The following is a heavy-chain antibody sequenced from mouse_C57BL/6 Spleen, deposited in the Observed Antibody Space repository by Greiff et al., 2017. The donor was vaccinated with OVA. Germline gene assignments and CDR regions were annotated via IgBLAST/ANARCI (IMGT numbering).Heavy chain of an antibody. Sequence: EVQLQESGGGLVKPGGSLKLSCAASGFTFSDYGMHWVRQAPEKGLEWVAYISSGSSTIYYADTVKGRFTISRDNAKNTLFLQMTSLRSEDTAMYYCARPLYYGSSSLDYWGQGTTLTVSS. J-gene: IGHJ2*01. CDR1: GFTFSDYG. CDR2: ISSGSSTI. D-gene: IGHD1-1*01. CDR3: ARPLYYGSSSLDY. V-gene: IGHV5-17*01.